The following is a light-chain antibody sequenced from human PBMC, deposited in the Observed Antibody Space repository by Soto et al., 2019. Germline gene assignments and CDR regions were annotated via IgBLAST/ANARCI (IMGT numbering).Light chain of an antibody. J-gene: IGKJ5*01. CDR3: QQLNSYPPA. CDR1: QGISSY. Sequence: IKMTQSPSTLSASVGDRVTLTCRASQGISSYLAWYQQKPGKAPKLLIYAASTLQSGVPSRFGGSGSGTEFTLTISSLQAEDFATYYCQQLNSYPPAFGQGTRLEI. V-gene: IGKV1-9*01. CDR2: AAS.